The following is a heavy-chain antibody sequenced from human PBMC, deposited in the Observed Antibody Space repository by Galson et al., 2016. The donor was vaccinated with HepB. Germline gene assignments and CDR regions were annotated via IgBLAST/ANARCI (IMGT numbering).Heavy chain of an antibody. CDR3: TDGRSY. CDR1: GFAFSNAW. Sequence: SLRLSCAASGFAFSNAWKSWVRQAPGEGLEWVGHIKSKTNGGTTDYAAPVKGRFTISRDDSKNTLYLQMNSLKTEDTAVYYCTDGRSYWGQGTLVTVSS. CDR2: IKSKTNGGTT. V-gene: IGHV3-15*01. D-gene: IGHD1-26*01. J-gene: IGHJ4*02.